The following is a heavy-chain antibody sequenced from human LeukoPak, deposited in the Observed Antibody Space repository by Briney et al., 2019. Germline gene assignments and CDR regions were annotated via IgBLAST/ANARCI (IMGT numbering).Heavy chain of an antibody. J-gene: IGHJ4*02. D-gene: IGHD1-1*01. V-gene: IGHV4-4*02. CDR3: ARVNINNWHSCDY. CDR1: GGSISSNNW. Sequence: SGTLSLTCAVSGGSISSNNWWGWVRQPPGKGMEWIGEIYHSGSPNYNPSLKSRVTISVDKSRNHFSLNLSSVTAADTAVYYCARVNINNWHSCDYWGQGTLVTVSS. CDR2: IYHSGSP.